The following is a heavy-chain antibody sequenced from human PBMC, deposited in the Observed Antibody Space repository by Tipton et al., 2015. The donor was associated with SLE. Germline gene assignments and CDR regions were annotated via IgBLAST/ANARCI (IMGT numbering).Heavy chain of an antibody. V-gene: IGHV4-38-2*02. CDR1: GYSLSSGYY. CDR2: IYHSGST. CDR3: VRDDGAGPYYYGMDV. D-gene: IGHD1-26*01. J-gene: IGHJ6*02. Sequence: TLSLTCAVSGYSLSSGYYWGWMRLPPGKGLGWIGTIYHSGSTYYNPSLGSRVTISLDTSKNQFSLKMTSVTAADTAVYYCVRDDGAGPYYYGMDVWGQGTTVTVSS.